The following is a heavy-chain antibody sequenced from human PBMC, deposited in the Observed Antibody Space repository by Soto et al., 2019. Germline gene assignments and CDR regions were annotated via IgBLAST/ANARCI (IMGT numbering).Heavy chain of an antibody. CDR1: GGSISSYY. V-gene: IGHV4-59*08. J-gene: IGHJ4*02. D-gene: IGHD6-13*01. CDR3: ARLEGGGAAAGNFDY. Sequence: SETLSLTCTVSGGSISSYYWSWIRQPPGKGLEWIGYIYYSGSTNYNPSLKSRVTISVDTSKNQFSLKRSSVTAADTAVYYCARLEGGGAAAGNFDYWGQGTLVTVSS. CDR2: IYYSGST.